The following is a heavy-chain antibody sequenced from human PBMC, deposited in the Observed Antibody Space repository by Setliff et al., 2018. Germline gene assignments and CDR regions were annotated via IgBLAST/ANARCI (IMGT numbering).Heavy chain of an antibody. J-gene: IGHJ6*02. D-gene: IGHD1-26*01. CDR2: ISSSSSSI. V-gene: IGHV3-48*01. Sequence: GGSLRLSCAASGFTFSTYSMNWVRQAPGKGLEWVSYISSSSSSIYYANSVEGRFTISRDNAKDSLYLQMNSLRAEDTAVYYCAKELEATTYYYYYYGMDVWGQGTTVTVSS. CDR1: GFTFSTYS. CDR3: AKELEATTYYYYYYGMDV.